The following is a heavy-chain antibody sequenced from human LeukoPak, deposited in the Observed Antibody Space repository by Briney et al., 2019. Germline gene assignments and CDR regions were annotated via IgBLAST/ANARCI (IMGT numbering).Heavy chain of an antibody. D-gene: IGHD3-22*01. CDR3: AGPRAPYYYDSSGYYSYAFDI. J-gene: IGHJ3*02. CDR1: GYTFTGYY. Sequence: ASVKVSCKASGYTFTGYYMHWVRQAPGQGLEWMGWINPNSGGTNYAQKFQGRVTMTRDTSISTAYMELSRLRSDDTAVYYCAGPRAPYYYDSSGYYSYAFDIWGQGTMVTVSS. V-gene: IGHV1-2*02. CDR2: INPNSGGT.